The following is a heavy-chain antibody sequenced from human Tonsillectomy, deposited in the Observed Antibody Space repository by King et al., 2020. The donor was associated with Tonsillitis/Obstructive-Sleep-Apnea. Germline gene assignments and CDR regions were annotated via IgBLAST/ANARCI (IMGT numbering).Heavy chain of an antibody. CDR1: GFTFDDYT. V-gene: IGHV3-43*01. Sequence: VKLVESGGVVVQPGGSLRLSCAASGFTFDDYTMHWVRQAPGKGLEWVSLISWDGGSTYYADSVKGRFTISRDNSKNSLYLQMNSLRTEDTALYYCAKDNLPYSYGSVDYWGQGTLVTVSS. J-gene: IGHJ4*02. CDR2: ISWDGGST. D-gene: IGHD5-18*01. CDR3: AKDNLPYSYGSVDY.